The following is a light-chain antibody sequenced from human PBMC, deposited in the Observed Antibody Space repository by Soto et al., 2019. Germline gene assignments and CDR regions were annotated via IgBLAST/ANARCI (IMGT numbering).Light chain of an antibody. CDR3: MQALQTPWT. Sequence: DIVMTQSPLSLPVTPGEPASISCRSSQSLLHSNGYNYLDWYLQKPGQSPQLLIYLGSNRASGVPHRFSGSGSGTDFTLKISRVEAEDVGVYYYMQALQTPWTFGQGTKVEIK. CDR1: QSLLHSNGYNY. V-gene: IGKV2-28*01. J-gene: IGKJ1*01. CDR2: LGS.